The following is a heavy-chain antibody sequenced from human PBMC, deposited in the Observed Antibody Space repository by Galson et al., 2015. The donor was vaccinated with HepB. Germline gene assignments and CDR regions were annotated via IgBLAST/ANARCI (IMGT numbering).Heavy chain of an antibody. J-gene: IGHJ6*02. CDR3: TRVLELSSSWYKLQTNYYYYGMDV. V-gene: IGHV3-49*04. D-gene: IGHD6-13*01. CDR1: GFTFGDYA. Sequence: SLRLSCAASGFTFGDYAMSWVRQAPGKGLEWVGFIRSKAYGGTTEYAASVKGRFTISRDDSKSIAYLQMNSLKTEDTAVYYCTRVLELSSSWYKLQTNYYYYGMDVWCQGTTVTVSS. CDR2: IRSKAYGGTT.